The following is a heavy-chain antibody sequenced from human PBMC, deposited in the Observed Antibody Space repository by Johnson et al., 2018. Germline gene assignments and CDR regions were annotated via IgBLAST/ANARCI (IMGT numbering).Heavy chain of an antibody. D-gene: IGHD3-3*01. CDR1: GGFIFNDFY. CDR2: ISSHGSTL. J-gene: IGHJ2*01. CDR3: AKGKAPYDFWSGFDV. Sequence: VQLVESGGGLVKHGGSLRLWCVASGGFIFNDFYMSWIRQAPGKGLEWVSYISSHGSTLYYADSGKGRFTPSRDNAKNSLSLQMNSLRPEDPALYYCAKGKAPYDFWSGFDVWGRGTLVTVSS. V-gene: IGHV3-11*01.